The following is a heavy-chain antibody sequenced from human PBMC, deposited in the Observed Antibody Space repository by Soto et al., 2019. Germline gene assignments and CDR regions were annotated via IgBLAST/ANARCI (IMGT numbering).Heavy chain of an antibody. CDR1: GGSISSSSYY. CDR2: IYYSGST. V-gene: IGHV4-39*02. CDR3: ARDSSGWYVEFDY. J-gene: IGHJ4*02. D-gene: IGHD6-19*01. Sequence: QLQLQESGPGLVKPSETLSLTCTVSGGSISSSSYYWGWIRQPPGKGLEWIGSIYYSGSTYYNPSLKSRVTISVDTSKNQFSLKLSSVTAADTAVYYCARDSSGWYVEFDYWGQGTLVTVSS.